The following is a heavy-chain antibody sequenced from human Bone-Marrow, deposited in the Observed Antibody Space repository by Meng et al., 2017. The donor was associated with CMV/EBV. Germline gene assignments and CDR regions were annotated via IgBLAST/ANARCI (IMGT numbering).Heavy chain of an antibody. CDR1: GYSISSGYY. D-gene: IGHD1-7*01. J-gene: IGHJ6*02. CDR2: IYHSGST. V-gene: IGHV4-38-2*02. Sequence: SETLSLTCTVSGYSISSGYYWGWIRQPPGKGLEWIGSIYHSGSTYYNPSLKSRVTISVDTSKNQFSLKLSSVTAADTAVYYCAILTGTTSHYSYYGMDVWGQGTTVTVSS. CDR3: AILTGTTSHYSYYGMDV.